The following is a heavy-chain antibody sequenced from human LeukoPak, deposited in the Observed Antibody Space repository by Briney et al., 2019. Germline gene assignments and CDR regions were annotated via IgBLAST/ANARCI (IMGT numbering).Heavy chain of an antibody. CDR1: GFTFSSYS. V-gene: IGHV3-21*01. D-gene: IGHD3-22*01. CDR3: ARDYYDSSGYPYFDY. J-gene: IGHJ4*02. CDR2: ISSSSYI. Sequence: GGSLRLSCAASGFTFSSYSMNWVRQAPGKGLEWVSSISSSSYIYYADSVKGRFTISRDNAKNSLYLQMNSLRAEDTAVYYCARDYYDSSGYPYFDYWGQGTLVTVSS.